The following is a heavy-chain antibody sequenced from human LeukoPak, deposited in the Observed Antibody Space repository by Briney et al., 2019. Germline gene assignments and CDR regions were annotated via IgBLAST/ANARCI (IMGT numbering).Heavy chain of an antibody. V-gene: IGHV1-18*04. D-gene: IGHD3-3*01. CDR1: GYTFTGYY. Sequence: ASVKVSCKASGYTFTGYYMHWVRQAPGQGLEWMGWISAYNGNTNYAQKLQGRVTMTTDTSTSTAYMELRSLRPDDTAVYYCARGSYVLRFLEWLPYYYYYMDVWGKGTTVTVSS. J-gene: IGHJ6*03. CDR2: ISAYNGNT. CDR3: ARGSYVLRFLEWLPYYYYYMDV.